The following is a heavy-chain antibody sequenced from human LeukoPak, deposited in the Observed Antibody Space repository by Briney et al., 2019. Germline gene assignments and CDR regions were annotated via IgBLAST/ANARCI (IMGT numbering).Heavy chain of an antibody. V-gene: IGHV3-53*01. J-gene: IGHJ4*02. Sequence: GGSLRLSCAASGFTFSSYEMNWVRQAPGKGLEWVSFIYSDNTHYSDSVKGRFTISRDNSKNTLYLQMNSLRAEDTAVYYCAKPARTDYADYWGQGTLVTVSS. CDR2: IYSDNT. CDR1: GFTFSSYE. D-gene: IGHD1-14*01. CDR3: AKPARTDYADY.